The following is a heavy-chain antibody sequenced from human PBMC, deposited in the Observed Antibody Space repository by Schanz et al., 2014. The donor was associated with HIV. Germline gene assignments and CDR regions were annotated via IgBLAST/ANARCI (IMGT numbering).Heavy chain of an antibody. CDR3: TRGRFLERGGMDV. J-gene: IGHJ6*02. CDR2: IWFDGRNK. D-gene: IGHD3-3*01. V-gene: IGHV3-33*01. CDR1: GFTFSSYG. Sequence: VQLVESGGGVVQPGRSLRLSCAASGFTFSSYGMHWVRQAPGKGLEWGAAIWFDGRNKYYGDSVKGRFMISRDNSNNTLYLQMNSLRAEDTAVYFCTRGRFLERGGMDVWGQGTAVTVSS.